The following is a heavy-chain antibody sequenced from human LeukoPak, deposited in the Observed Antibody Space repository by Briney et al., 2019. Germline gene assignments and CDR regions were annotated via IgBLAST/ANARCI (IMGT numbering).Heavy chain of an antibody. Sequence: GDPLKISCKGSGYSFPSHWIAWVRQMPGKGLEGLGIIDTGDSDTRYSPSFQGQLTISADKSINTAYLQWSGLEAPDTAMYDCARHRGYVSEYKYFDYWGQGTLVTVSS. CDR3: ARHRGYVSEYKYFDY. J-gene: IGHJ4*02. CDR1: GYSFPSHW. D-gene: IGHD6-6*01. V-gene: IGHV5-51*01. CDR2: IDTGDSDT.